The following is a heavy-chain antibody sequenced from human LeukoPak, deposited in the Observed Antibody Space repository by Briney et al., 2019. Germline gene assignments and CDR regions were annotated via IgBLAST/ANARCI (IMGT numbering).Heavy chain of an antibody. J-gene: IGHJ3*02. D-gene: IGHD2-21*02. CDR1: GYNFTSYY. CDR2: INPSGGTT. Sequence: GASVKVSCKASGYNFTSYYMHWVRQAPGQGLEWMGIINPSGGTTSYAQKFQGRVTATRDTSTSTVYMELSSLRSEDTAVYYCARDLVVVTGLRTRGSFDIWGQGTMVTVSS. CDR3: ARDLVVVTGLRTRGSFDI. V-gene: IGHV1-46*01.